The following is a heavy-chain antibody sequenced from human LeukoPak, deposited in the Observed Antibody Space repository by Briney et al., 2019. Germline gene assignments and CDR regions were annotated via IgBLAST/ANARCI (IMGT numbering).Heavy chain of an antibody. Sequence: SQTLSLTCTVSGGSISSGGYYWSWIRQHPGKGLEWIGYIYYSGSTNYNPSLKSRVTISVDTSKNQFSLKLSSVTAADTAVYYCARHAHSYGAVFDYWGQGTLVTVSS. V-gene: IGHV4-31*03. J-gene: IGHJ4*02. CDR2: IYYSGST. D-gene: IGHD5-18*01. CDR1: GGSISSGGYY. CDR3: ARHAHSYGAVFDY.